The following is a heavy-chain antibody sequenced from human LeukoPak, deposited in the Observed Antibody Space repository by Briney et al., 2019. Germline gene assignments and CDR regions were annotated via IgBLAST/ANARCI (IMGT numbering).Heavy chain of an antibody. CDR1: GGTFSSYA. CDR3: ARGLGDMIVVVPGFDY. CDR2: NIPIFGTA. Sequence: SVKVSCKASGGTFSSYAISWVRQAPGQGLEWMGGNIPIFGTANYAQKFQGRVTITADKSTSTAYMELSSLRSEDTAVYYCARGLGDMIVVVPGFDYWGQGTLVTVSS. D-gene: IGHD3-22*01. V-gene: IGHV1-69*06. J-gene: IGHJ4*02.